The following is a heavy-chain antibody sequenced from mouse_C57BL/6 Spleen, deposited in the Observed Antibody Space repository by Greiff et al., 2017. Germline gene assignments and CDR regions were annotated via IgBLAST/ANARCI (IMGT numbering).Heavy chain of an antibody. J-gene: IGHJ2*01. CDR2: ISSGGSYT. CDR1: GFTFSSYG. CDR3: ARGGNRWDFDY. D-gene: IGHD1-1*02. Sequence: EVQVVESGGDLVKPGGSLKLSCAASGFTFSSYGMSWVRQTPDKRLEWVATISSGGSYTYYPDSVKGRFTISSDNAKNTLYLQMSSLKSEDTAMYYCARGGNRWDFDYWGQGTTLTVSS. V-gene: IGHV5-6*01.